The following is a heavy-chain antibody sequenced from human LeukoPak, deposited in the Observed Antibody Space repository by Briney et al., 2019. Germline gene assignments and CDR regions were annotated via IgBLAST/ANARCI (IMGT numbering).Heavy chain of an antibody. J-gene: IGHJ2*01. D-gene: IGHD6-19*01. CDR3: AKDHSSGWYIADWYFDL. CDR1: GFTFSSYG. CDR2: IRYDGSNK. V-gene: IGHV3-30*02. Sequence: PGGFLRLSCAASGFTFSSYGMHWVRQAPGKGLEWVAFIRYDGSNKYYADSVKGRFTISRDNSKNTLYLQMNSLRAEDTAVYYCAKDHSSGWYIADWYFDLWGRGTLVTVSS.